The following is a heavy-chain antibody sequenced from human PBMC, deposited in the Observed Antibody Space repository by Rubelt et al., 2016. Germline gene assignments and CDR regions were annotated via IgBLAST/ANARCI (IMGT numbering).Heavy chain of an antibody. J-gene: IGHJ5*02. CDR3: ARYDYGDYGWFDP. D-gene: IGHD4-17*01. CDR1: GGSISSSSYY. V-gene: IGHV4-39*01. Sequence: QLQLQESGPGLVKPSETLSLTCTVSGGSISSSSYYWGWIRQPPGKGLEWIGSIYYSVGTYYNPSLRSRVTISVDTSKNQFSLKPSSVTAADTAVYYCARYDYGDYGWFDPWGQGTLVTVSS. CDR2: IYYSVGT.